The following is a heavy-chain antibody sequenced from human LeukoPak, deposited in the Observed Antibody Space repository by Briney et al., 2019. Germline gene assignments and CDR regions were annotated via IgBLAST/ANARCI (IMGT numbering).Heavy chain of an antibody. J-gene: IGHJ5*02. Sequence: PGRSLRLSCAASGFSFSGYALHWVRQAPGKGLEWVALVRSDGSNEYYPDSVKGRFTISRDNAKNSLYLQMNRLRAEDTAIYYCARDHYCSGGSCYLRGFDPWGQGTLVTVSS. CDR2: VRSDGSNE. CDR3: ARDHYCSGGSCYLRGFDP. CDR1: GFSFSGYA. V-gene: IGHV3-33*01. D-gene: IGHD2-15*01.